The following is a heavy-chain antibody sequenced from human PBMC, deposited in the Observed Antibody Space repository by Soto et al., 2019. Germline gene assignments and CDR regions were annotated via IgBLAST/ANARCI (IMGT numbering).Heavy chain of an antibody. Sequence: QVQLQQWGAGLLKPSETLSLTCAVYVGSFSGYHWSWIRQPPGKGLEWIGEINHSGSTNYNPSLKSRFTISVDTSQNQFSLRLNSVTAADTAVYSCARGTWVRSAFDIWGQGTMVTVSS. J-gene: IGHJ3*02. CDR2: INHSGST. V-gene: IGHV4-34*01. CDR1: VGSFSGYH. D-gene: IGHD3-10*01. CDR3: ARGTWVRSAFDI.